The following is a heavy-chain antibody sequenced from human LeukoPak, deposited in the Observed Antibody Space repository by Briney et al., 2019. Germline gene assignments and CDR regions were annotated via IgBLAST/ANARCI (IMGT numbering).Heavy chain of an antibody. D-gene: IGHD4-17*01. CDR2: ISGSGGST. J-gene: IGHJ4*02. Sequence: GASLRLSCAASGLTFSSYAMSWVRQAPGKGLEWVSAISGSGGSTYYADSVKGRFTISRDNSKNTLYLQMNSLRAEDTAVYYCAKGRTRGATVTAFDHWGQGTLVTVSS. V-gene: IGHV3-23*01. CDR1: GLTFSSYA. CDR3: AKGRTRGATVTAFDH.